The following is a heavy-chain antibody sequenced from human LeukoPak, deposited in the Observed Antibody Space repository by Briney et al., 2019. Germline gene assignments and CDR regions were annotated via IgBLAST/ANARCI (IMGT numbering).Heavy chain of an antibody. CDR2: IIPILGIA. J-gene: IGHJ4*02. CDR3: ARDQEGGHDY. CDR1: GGTFSSYA. Sequence: GASVKVSCKASGGTFSSYAISWVRQAPGQGPEWMGRIIPILGIANYAQKFQGRVTITADKSTSTAYMELSSLRSEDTAVYYCARDQEGGHDYWGQGTLVTVSS. D-gene: IGHD6-25*01. V-gene: IGHV1-69*04.